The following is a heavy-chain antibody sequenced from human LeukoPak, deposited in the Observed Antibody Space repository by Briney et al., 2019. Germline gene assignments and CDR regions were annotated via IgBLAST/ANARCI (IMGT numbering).Heavy chain of an antibody. D-gene: IGHD3-22*01. CDR1: GGSISSGGYY. Sequence: SETLSLTCTVSGGSISSGGYYWRWIRQHPGKGLEWIGYIYYSGNIYYNPSLMSRVTMSVDTSKNQFSLQLSSVTAADTAVYYSARAPDYDSSGDAFDIWGQGTMVTVSS. CDR3: ARAPDYDSSGDAFDI. J-gene: IGHJ3*02. CDR2: IYYSGNI. V-gene: IGHV4-30-4*08.